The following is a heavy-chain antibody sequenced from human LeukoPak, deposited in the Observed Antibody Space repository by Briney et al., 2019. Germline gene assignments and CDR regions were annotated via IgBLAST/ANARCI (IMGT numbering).Heavy chain of an antibody. CDR3: AKRESYGDYDY. J-gene: IGHJ4*02. V-gene: IGHV3-23*01. CDR1: GFTFSSYA. Sequence: GGSLILSCSVSGFTFSSYAMSWVRQAPGKGLEWVSAISGSGGSTYYADSVKGRFTISRDNSKNTLYLQMNSLRAEDTAVYYCAKRESYGDYDYWGQGTLVTVSS. D-gene: IGHD4-17*01. CDR2: ISGSGGST.